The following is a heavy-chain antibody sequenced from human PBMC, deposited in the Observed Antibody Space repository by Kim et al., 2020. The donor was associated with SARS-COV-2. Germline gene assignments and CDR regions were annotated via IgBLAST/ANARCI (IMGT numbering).Heavy chain of an antibody. V-gene: IGHV4-30-4*01. J-gene: IGHJ4*02. CDR3: ARDSGYYGSGSYSY. Sequence: SETLSLTCTVSGGSISSGDYYWSWIRQPPGKGLEWIGYIYYSVSTYYNPSLKSRVTISVDTSKNQFSLKLSSVTAADTAVYYCARDSGYYGSGSYSYWGQGTLVTVSS. D-gene: IGHD3-10*01. CDR2: IYYSVST. CDR1: GGSISSGDYY.